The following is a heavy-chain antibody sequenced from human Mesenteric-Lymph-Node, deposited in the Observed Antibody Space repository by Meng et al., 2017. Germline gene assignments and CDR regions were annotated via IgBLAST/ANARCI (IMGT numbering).Heavy chain of an antibody. CDR1: GGSFSGYY. CDR3: ALEYCSGGSCLENWFDP. CDR2: IYYSGST. V-gene: IGHV4-34*01. J-gene: IGHJ5*02. D-gene: IGHD2-15*01. Sequence: SETLSLTCAVYGGSFSGYYWGWIRQPPGKGLEWIGSIYYSGSTYYNPSLKSRVTISVDTSKNQFSLKLSSVTAADTATYYCALEYCSGGSCLENWFDPWGQGTLVTVSS.